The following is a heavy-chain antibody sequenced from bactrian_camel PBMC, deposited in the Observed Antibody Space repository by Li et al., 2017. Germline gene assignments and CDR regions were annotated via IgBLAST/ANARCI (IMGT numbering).Heavy chain of an antibody. CDR2: IYPGISSA. D-gene: IGHD4*01. CDR3: AFAPGVTLWRGFLDADVHKF. CDR1: GYTYNRNC. Sequence: HVQLVESGGGSVQAGGSLRLSCAASGYTYNRNCMGWFRQAPGKEREAVAAIYPGISSAYYADSVKGRFTISRDNAGPTMYLQMDKLQPEDTARYFCAFAPGVTLWRGFLDADVHKFWGRGTQVTVS. V-gene: IGHV3S54*01. J-gene: IGHJ4*01.